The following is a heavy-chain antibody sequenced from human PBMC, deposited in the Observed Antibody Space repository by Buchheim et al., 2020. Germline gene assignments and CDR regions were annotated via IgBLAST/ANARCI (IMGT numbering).Heavy chain of an antibody. D-gene: IGHD3-3*01. CDR1: GFTFSSYG. Sequence: QVQLVESGGGVVQPGRSLRLSCAASGFTFSSYGMHWVRQAPGKGLEWVAVISHDGSNKYYADSVKGRFTLSRDTSKNTLYLQMNSLRAEDTAVYYCAKDQEVKLYTGGYYCDFWGQGTL. CDR2: ISHDGSNK. CDR3: AKDQEVKLYTGGYYCDF. V-gene: IGHV3-30*18. J-gene: IGHJ4*02.